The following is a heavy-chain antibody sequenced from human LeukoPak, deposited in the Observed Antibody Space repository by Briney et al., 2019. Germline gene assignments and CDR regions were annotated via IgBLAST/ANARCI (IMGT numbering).Heavy chain of an antibody. V-gene: IGHV3-23*01. CDR1: GFTFSSYA. CDR3: ARPTYAGGIY. Sequence: PGGSLRLSCAASGFTFSSYAMSWVRQAPGKGLEWVSAISGSITTYYADSVKGRFTISRDNSKNTLYLQMNSLRAEDTAVYYCARPTYAGGIYWGQGTLVTVSS. D-gene: IGHD2-8*01. CDR2: ISGSITT. J-gene: IGHJ4*02.